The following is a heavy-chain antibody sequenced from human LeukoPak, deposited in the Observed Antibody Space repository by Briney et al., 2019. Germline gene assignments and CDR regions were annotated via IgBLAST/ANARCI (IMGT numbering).Heavy chain of an antibody. CDR1: GFTFSSYW. Sequence: PGGSLRLSCAASGFTFSSYWMSWVRQAPGKGLEWVANIKQDGSVKYYVDSVKGRFTISRDNAKNSLYLQMNSLRAEDTAVYYCAREDYGGSYTQRISAFDYWGQGTLVTVSS. CDR2: IKQDGSVK. J-gene: IGHJ4*02. D-gene: IGHD3-16*01. CDR3: AREDYGGSYTQRISAFDY. V-gene: IGHV3-7*01.